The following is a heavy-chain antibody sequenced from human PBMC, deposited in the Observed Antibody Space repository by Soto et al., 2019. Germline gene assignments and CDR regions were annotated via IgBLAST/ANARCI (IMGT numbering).Heavy chain of an antibody. J-gene: IGHJ4*02. D-gene: IGHD3-22*01. Sequence: PGGSLRLSCAASGFTFSSYAMSWVRQAPGKGLEWVSAISGSGGSTYYADSVKGRFTISRDNSKNTLYLQMNSLRAEDTAVYYCANRVRFTMKRFEFDYWGQGTLVTVSS. V-gene: IGHV3-23*01. CDR1: GFTFSSYA. CDR3: ANRVRFTMKRFEFDY. CDR2: ISGSGGST.